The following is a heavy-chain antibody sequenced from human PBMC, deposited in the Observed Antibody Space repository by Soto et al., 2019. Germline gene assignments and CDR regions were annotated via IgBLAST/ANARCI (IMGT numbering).Heavy chain of an antibody. D-gene: IGHD3-10*01. CDR1: GGTFSSYT. CDR3: ARAEMVRGVTDLYYDYYYIDV. Sequence: QVQLVQSGAEVKKPGSSVKVSCKASGGTFSSYTISWVRQAPGQGLEWMGRIIPIPGIANYAQKLQGRVTLTEDKSTSPAYMQLSSLRPEDTAGYYCARAEMVRGVTDLYYDYYYIDVWGKGTTVTVSS. V-gene: IGHV1-69*02. J-gene: IGHJ6*03. CDR2: IIPIPGIA.